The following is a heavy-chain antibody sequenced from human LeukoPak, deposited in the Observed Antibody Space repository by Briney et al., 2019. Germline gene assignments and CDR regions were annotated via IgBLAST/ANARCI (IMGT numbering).Heavy chain of an antibody. J-gene: IGHJ4*02. V-gene: IGHV3-30*18. D-gene: IGHD5-12*01. CDR3: AKARGYSGSVLGY. CDR2: ISYDGSNK. CDR1: GFTLSSYG. Sequence: GGSLRLSCAPSGFTLSSYGMHWVRQAPGKGLEWVAVISYDGSNKYYADSVKGRFTISRDNSKNTLYLQMNSLRAEDTAVYYCAKARGYSGSVLGYWGQGTLVTVSS.